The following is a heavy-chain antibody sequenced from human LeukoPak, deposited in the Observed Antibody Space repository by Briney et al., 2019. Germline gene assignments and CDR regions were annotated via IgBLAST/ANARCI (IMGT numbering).Heavy chain of an antibody. Sequence: PSETLSVTCTVSGGSISSYYWSWIRQPPGKGLEWIGYIYYSGSTNYNPSLKSRVTISVDTSKNQFSLKLSSVTAADTAVYYCARDKRGYSYGFYYWGQGTLVTVSS. CDR2: IYYSGST. D-gene: IGHD5-18*01. CDR1: GGSISSYY. V-gene: IGHV4-59*01. J-gene: IGHJ4*02. CDR3: ARDKRGYSYGFYY.